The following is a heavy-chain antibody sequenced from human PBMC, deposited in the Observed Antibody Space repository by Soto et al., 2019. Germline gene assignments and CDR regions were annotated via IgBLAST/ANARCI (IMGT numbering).Heavy chain of an antibody. Sequence: GGSLRLSCAASGFTFSSYAMSWDRQAPGKGLEWVSAISGSGGSTYYADSVKGRFTISRDNSKNTLYLQMNSLRAEDTAVYYCAKDWYYYDSSGYPNWFDPWGQGTLVTVSS. CDR1: GFTFSSYA. CDR2: ISGSGGST. D-gene: IGHD3-22*01. J-gene: IGHJ5*02. CDR3: AKDWYYYDSSGYPNWFDP. V-gene: IGHV3-23*01.